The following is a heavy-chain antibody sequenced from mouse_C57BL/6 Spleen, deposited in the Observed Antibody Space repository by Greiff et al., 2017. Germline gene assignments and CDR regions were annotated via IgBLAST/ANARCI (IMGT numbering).Heavy chain of an antibody. D-gene: IGHD2-4*01. CDR2: ISSGSSTI. CDR1: GFTFSDYG. J-gene: IGHJ1*03. V-gene: IGHV5-17*01. Sequence: EVKLMESGGGLVKPGGSLKLSCAASGFTFSDYGMHWVRQAPEKGLAWVAYISSGSSTIYYADTVKGRYTISRDNAKNTLFLQMTSLRSEDTAMYYCARDDYDRDWYFDVWGTGTTVTVSS. CDR3: ARDDYDRDWYFDV.